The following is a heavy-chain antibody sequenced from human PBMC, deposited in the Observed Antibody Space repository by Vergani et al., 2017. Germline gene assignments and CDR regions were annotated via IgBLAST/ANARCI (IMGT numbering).Heavy chain of an antibody. Sequence: EVQLVESGGGLVQPGGSLRLSCAASGFTFSSYSMNWVRQAPGKGLEWVSYISSSSSTIYYADSVKGRFTISRDNAKNSLYLQMNSLRAADTAVYYCASWVYDSSGYYYGPFDYWGQGTLVTVSS. CDR2: ISSSSSTI. J-gene: IGHJ4*02. CDR3: ASWVYDSSGYYYGPFDY. V-gene: IGHV3-48*01. D-gene: IGHD3-22*01. CDR1: GFTFSSYS.